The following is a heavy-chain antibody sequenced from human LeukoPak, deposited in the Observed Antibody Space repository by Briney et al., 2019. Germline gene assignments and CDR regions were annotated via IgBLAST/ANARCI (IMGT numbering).Heavy chain of an antibody. Sequence: SEILSLTCTVSGGSISSSSYYWGWIRQPPGKGLEWIGSVYYTGASYYNPSLKSRVTISVDTSKDQFSLKLSSVTAADTAVYYCAREAGYYYGSGTNWFDPWGQGTLVTVSS. CDR3: AREAGYYYGSGTNWFDP. CDR2: VYYTGAS. CDR1: GGSISSSSYY. D-gene: IGHD3-10*01. V-gene: IGHV4-39*07. J-gene: IGHJ5*02.